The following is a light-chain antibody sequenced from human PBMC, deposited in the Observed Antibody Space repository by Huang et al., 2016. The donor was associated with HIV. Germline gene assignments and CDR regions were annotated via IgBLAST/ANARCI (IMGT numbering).Light chain of an antibody. V-gene: IGKV1-33*01. CDR1: QDISNY. CDR2: DAT. CDR3: QQYDNLPLFT. Sequence: DIQMTQSPSSLSASVGDRVTITCQARQDISNYLNWSQHKSGKSPNLLIYDATNLETVFPSRFSVSGSGTDFTFTISSLQPEDIATYYCQQYDNLPLFTFGPGTKVDIK. J-gene: IGKJ3*01.